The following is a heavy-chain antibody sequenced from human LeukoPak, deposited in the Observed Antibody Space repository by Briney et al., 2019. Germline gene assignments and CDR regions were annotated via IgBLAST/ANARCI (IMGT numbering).Heavy chain of an antibody. D-gene: IGHD2-8*01. V-gene: IGHV4-39*01. CDR2: IHYRGST. Sequence: SETLSLTCSVSGGSISNGNYYWGWVRQPPGKGLEWIGTIHYRGSTYFNPSLKSRVTISLDTSKNQFSLKLNSVTAADTALYYCARQTNQGALMVFGPWGQGTLVTVSS. CDR3: ARQTNQGALMVFGP. J-gene: IGHJ5*02. CDR1: GGSISNGNYY.